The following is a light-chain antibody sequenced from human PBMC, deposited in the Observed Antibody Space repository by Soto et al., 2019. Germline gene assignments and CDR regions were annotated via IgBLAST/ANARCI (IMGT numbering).Light chain of an antibody. V-gene: IGKV3-11*01. CDR1: QSVSNY. CDR3: QQRSSWPLLT. CDR2: DAS. Sequence: EIVLTQSPATLSLSPGERATLSCRASQSVSNYLAWFQQKPGQAPRRLIYDASTRATGIPARFSGSGSGTDFTLTISSLEPEDFAVYYCQQRSSWPLLTFGGGTKVEI. J-gene: IGKJ4*01.